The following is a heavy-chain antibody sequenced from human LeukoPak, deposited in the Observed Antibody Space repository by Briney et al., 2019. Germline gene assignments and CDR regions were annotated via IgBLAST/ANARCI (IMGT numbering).Heavy chain of an antibody. CDR2: IYYSGST. Sequence: PSETLSLTCTVSGGSISSGGYYWSWIRQHPGKGLEWIGYIYYSGSTYYNPSLKSRVTISVDTSKNQFSLKLSSVTAADTAVYYCARGLMMLNYHAFDIWGQGTMVTVSS. V-gene: IGHV4-31*03. J-gene: IGHJ3*02. D-gene: IGHD3-16*01. CDR3: ARGLMMLNYHAFDI. CDR1: GGSISSGGYY.